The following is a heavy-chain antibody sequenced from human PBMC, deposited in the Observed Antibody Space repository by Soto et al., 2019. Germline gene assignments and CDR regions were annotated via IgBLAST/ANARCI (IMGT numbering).Heavy chain of an antibody. CDR2: IIPILGIA. V-gene: IGHV1-69*02. Sequence: QVQLVQSGAEVKKPGSSVKVSCKASGGTFRSNSITWVRQAPGQGLEWMGRIIPILGIADYAQNFQGRVTTMADKSKGMAYRVLRSLRCEETAVYSCSRVSSSAMKVDDGFDIRGQGTMVTVSS. D-gene: IGHD3-22*01. J-gene: IGHJ3*02. CDR3: SRVSSSAMKVDDGFDI. CDR1: GGTFRSNS.